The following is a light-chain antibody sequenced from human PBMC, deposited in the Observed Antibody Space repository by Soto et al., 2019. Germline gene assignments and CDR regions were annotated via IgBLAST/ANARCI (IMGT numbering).Light chain of an antibody. CDR3: QQYNSYPRT. CDR2: AAS. V-gene: IGKV1-16*01. J-gene: IGKJ1*01. CDR1: QDIGSS. Sequence: DLQMTQSPSSLSVSVGDRVTITCRASQDIGSSLGWFQQKPGKAPKSLIYAASTLQVGVPLRFSSSGSGTDFILTISSLQPEDFATYYCQQYNSYPRTFGQGTKVEIK.